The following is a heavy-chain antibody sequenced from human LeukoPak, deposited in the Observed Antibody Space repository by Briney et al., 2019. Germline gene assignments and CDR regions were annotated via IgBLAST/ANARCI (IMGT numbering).Heavy chain of an antibody. CDR1: GYTLTELS. D-gene: IGHD7-27*01. J-gene: IGHJ6*03. CDR3: AKGTANWGSYYMDV. V-gene: IGHV1-24*01. CDR2: FDPEDGET. Sequence: ASVKVSCKVSGYTLTELSMHWVRQAPGKGLEWMGGFDPEDGETIYAQKFQGRVTMTEDTSTDTAYMELSSLRSEDTAVYYCAKGTANWGSYYMDVWGKGTTVTVSS.